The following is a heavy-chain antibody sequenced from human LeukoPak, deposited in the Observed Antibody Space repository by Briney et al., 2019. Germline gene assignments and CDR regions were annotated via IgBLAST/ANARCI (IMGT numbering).Heavy chain of an antibody. Sequence: SVKVSCKASGFTFSNSATQWVRQARGQRLEWIGWIVVGSGNTNYAQKFQERVTITRDMSTSTAYMELSSLRSEDTAIYYCAKEIRPNDCWGQGTPVTVSS. CDR2: IVVGSGNT. CDR3: AKEIRPNDC. D-gene: IGHD4-17*01. V-gene: IGHV1-58*02. J-gene: IGHJ4*02. CDR1: GFTFSNSA.